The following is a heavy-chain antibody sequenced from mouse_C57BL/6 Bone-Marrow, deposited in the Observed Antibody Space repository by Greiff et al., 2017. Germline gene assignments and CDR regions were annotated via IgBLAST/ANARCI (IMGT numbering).Heavy chain of an antibody. CDR1: GFSFNTYS. Sequence: EVQRVESGGGFVQPKGSLKLSCAASGFSFNTYSMTWVRQAPGKGLEWVARISSESNNSATYDTFSVKDRFTIYKYDSESMLYLQMNNLNTEDTAMYYCVRLCYFDVWGKGTLVTVSA. J-gene: IGHJ3*01. CDR3: VRLCYFDV. V-gene: IGHV10-1*01. CDR2: ISSESNNSAT. D-gene: IGHD2-3*01.